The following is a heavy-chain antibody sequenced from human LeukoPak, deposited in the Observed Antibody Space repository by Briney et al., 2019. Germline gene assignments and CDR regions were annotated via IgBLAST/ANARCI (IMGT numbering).Heavy chain of an antibody. V-gene: IGHV4-39*01. CDR1: DGSNNSRTSY. D-gene: IGHD3-10*01. CDR2: GNYSGST. J-gene: IGHJ6*02. CDR3: ATERTSFGSGSYYNDRDYYQGVDV. Sequence: SETLSLTCTDSDGSNNSRTSYWAWTRHDPGPGLEGNGRGNYSGSTNYNVSLNSRVTIYVETSNNQFSLELSSVTAADTAVYYCATERTSFGSGSYYNDRDYYQGVDVWGQGTTVIISS.